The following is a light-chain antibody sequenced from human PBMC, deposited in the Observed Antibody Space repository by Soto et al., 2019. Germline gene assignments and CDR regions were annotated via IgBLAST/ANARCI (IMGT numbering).Light chain of an antibody. J-gene: IGKJ2*01. V-gene: IGKV3-20*01. CDR3: QQYGGSPYT. Sequence: EIVLTQSPGTLSLSPGERATLSYRTSQSVSSSYLAWYQQKPGQAPRLLIYGASNRATGIPDRFSGSGSGTDFTLTISRLEPEDFAVYYCQQYGGSPYTFGQGTKLEIK. CDR2: GAS. CDR1: QSVSSSY.